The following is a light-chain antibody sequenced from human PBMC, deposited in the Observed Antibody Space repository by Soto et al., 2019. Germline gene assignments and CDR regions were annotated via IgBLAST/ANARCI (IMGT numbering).Light chain of an antibody. CDR1: QDIRND. CDR2: GTS. CDR3: LHDYIYPYT. V-gene: IGKV1-6*01. Sequence: AIPMTQSPSSLSVSVGDRITITCRASQDIRNDLGWYQQKPGKAPKLLIYGTSNLQSGVPSRFSGSGSGTDFTLTISSLQPEDFATYYCLHDYIYPYTFGQGTKLEIK. J-gene: IGKJ2*01.